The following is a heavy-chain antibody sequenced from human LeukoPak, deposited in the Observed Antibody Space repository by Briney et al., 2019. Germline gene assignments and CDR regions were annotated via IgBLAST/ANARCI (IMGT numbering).Heavy chain of an antibody. J-gene: IGHJ6*03. D-gene: IGHD1-26*01. V-gene: IGHV4-61*02. Sequence: PSETLSLTCTVSGGSISSGSYYWSWIRQPAGKGLEWIGRIYTSGSTNYNPSLKSRVTISVDTSKNQFSLKLSSVTAADTAVYYCARERVGDYYYYMDVWGKGTTVTVSS. CDR1: GGSISSGSYY. CDR3: ARERVGDYYYYMDV. CDR2: IYTSGST.